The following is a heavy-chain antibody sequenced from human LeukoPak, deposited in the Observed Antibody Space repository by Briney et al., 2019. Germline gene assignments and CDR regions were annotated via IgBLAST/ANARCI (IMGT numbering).Heavy chain of an antibody. Sequence: GASVKVSCKGSGYTFTDYYMHWVRQAPGQGLEWMGWISAYNGYTNYAQNLQGRVTMTTDTSTSTAYMELTSLRSDDTAVYYCARALARDVYNINWFDPWGQGTLVTVSS. CDR3: ARALARDVYNINWFDP. D-gene: IGHD5-24*01. V-gene: IGHV1-18*04. CDR1: GYTFTDYY. CDR2: ISAYNGYT. J-gene: IGHJ5*02.